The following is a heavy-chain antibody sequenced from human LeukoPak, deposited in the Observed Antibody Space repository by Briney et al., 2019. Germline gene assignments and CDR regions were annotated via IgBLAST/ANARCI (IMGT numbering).Heavy chain of an antibody. Sequence: GGSLRLSCAASGFTFSSNAMSWVRQAPGKGLEWVSGISGSGSNTYYADSVKGRFTISRDSAKNTLYLQMNSLRAEDTAVYYCAREDRGSSDYWGQGTLVTVSS. V-gene: IGHV3-23*01. CDR2: ISGSGSNT. D-gene: IGHD1-26*01. J-gene: IGHJ4*02. CDR3: AREDRGSSDY. CDR1: GFTFSSNA.